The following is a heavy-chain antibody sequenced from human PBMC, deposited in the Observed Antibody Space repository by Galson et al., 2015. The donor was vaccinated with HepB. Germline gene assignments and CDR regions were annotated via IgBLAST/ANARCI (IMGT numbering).Heavy chain of an antibody. CDR1: GFTFSSYS. J-gene: IGHJ4*02. V-gene: IGHV3-21*01. CDR3: AGSPSNYQYSGSFF. Sequence: LRLSCAASGFTFSSYSMNWVRQAPGKGLEWVSSISSSSSYIYYADSVKGRFTISRDNAKNSLYLQINSLRAEDTAVYYCAGSPSNYQYSGSFFWGQGTLVTVSS. D-gene: IGHD1-26*01. CDR2: ISSSSSYI.